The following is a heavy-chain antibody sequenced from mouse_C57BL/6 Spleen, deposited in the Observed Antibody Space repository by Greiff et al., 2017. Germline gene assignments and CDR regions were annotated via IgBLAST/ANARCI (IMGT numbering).Heavy chain of an antibody. J-gene: IGHJ3*01. D-gene: IGHD2-5*01. CDR2: IDPENGDT. Sequence: VQLQQSGAELVRPGASVKLSCTASGFNIKDDYMHWVKQRPEQGLEWIGWIDPENGDTEYASKFQGKATITADTSSNTAYLQLSSLTSEDTAVYYCTGSKRTWFAYWGQGTLVTVSA. CDR1: GFNIKDDY. V-gene: IGHV14-4*01. CDR3: TGSKRTWFAY.